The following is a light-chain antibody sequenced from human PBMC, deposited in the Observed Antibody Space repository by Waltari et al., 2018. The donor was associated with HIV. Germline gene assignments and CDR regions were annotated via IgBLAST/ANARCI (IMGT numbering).Light chain of an antibody. V-gene: IGLV2-14*03. CDR3: ASFTGDDTVM. J-gene: IGLJ3*02. Sequence: SAVTPPASVSGLPGQSVTISCTGATTDFGPRNFFSWYQQHPGKLPRLIFSDVDSRASGIPDRFSASKSGETAFLTISSLRTEDEALYYCASFTGDDTVMFGGGTLVTVL. CDR1: TTDFGPRNF. CDR2: DVD.